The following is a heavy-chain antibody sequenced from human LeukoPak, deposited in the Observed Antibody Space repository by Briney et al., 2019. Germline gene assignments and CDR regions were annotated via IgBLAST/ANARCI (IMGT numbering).Heavy chain of an antibody. CDR2: INWKGGST. Sequence: GRSLRLSCAASGFTFYDYGMRWGRHAPGKGLGWVSGINWKGGSTGYADSVKGRFTISRDNAKNSLYLQMNSLRAEDTALYYCARDPTWYDSSGYYTPQFDYWGQGTLVTVSS. J-gene: IGHJ4*02. CDR3: ARDPTWYDSSGYYTPQFDY. V-gene: IGHV3-20*04. CDR1: GFTFYDYG. D-gene: IGHD3-22*01.